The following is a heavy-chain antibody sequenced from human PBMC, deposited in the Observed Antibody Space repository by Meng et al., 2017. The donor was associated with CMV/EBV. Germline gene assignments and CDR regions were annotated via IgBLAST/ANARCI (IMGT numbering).Heavy chain of an antibody. D-gene: IGHD1-1*01. CDR1: GYRFRDHY. V-gene: IGHV1-2*02. Sequence: GRWVQPGGRVKGPGASVKVSCQTPGYRFRDHYMHWVRQAPGQGLEWMGWIYPNSGGTHYAQKFQDRVTMTRDTSISTVYMELSRLTSDDTAVYYCVRDHNWGPDYWGQGTLVTVSS. CDR3: VRDHNWGPDY. J-gene: IGHJ4*02. CDR2: IYPNSGGT.